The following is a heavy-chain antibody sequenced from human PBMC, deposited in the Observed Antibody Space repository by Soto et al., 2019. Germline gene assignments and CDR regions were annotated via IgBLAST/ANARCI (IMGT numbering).Heavy chain of an antibody. CDR1: GYTFTSYG. D-gene: IGHD6-19*01. CDR3: ARDGGPGYSSGWYVGSPVDP. J-gene: IGHJ5*02. CDR2: ISAYNGNT. V-gene: IGHV1-18*01. Sequence: ASVKVSCKASGYTFTSYGISWVRQAPGQGLEWMGWISAYNGNTNYAQKLQGRVTMTTDTSTSTAYMELRSLRSDDTTVYYCARDGGPGYSSGWYVGSPVDPWGQGTLVTVSS.